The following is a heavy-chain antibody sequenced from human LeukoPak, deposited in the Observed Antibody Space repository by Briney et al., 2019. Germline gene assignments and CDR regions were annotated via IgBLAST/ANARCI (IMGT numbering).Heavy chain of an antibody. Sequence: SETLSLTCTVSGGSISSYYWSWIRQPPGKGLEWIGYIYYSGSTNYNPSLKSRVTISVDTSKNQFSLKLSSVTAADTAVYYCARGQTVIAAAGTVCFDPWGQGTRVTVAS. CDR2: IYYSGST. D-gene: IGHD6-13*01. J-gene: IGHJ5*02. V-gene: IGHV4-59*01. CDR1: GGSISSYY. CDR3: ARGQTVIAAAGTVCFDP.